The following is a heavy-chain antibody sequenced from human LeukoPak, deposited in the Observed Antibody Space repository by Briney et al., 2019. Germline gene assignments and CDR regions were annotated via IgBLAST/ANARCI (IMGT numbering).Heavy chain of an antibody. CDR1: GFTFSNYW. CDR2: ISGSGGST. V-gene: IGHV3-23*01. D-gene: IGHD1-20*01. Sequence: GGSLRLSCAASGFTFSNYWMHWVRQAPGKGLEWVSAISGSGGSTYYADSVKGRFTISRDNSKNTLYLQMNSLRAEDTAVYYCANPGGLTGTKVRFDPWGQGTLVTVSS. J-gene: IGHJ5*02. CDR3: ANPGGLTGTKVRFDP.